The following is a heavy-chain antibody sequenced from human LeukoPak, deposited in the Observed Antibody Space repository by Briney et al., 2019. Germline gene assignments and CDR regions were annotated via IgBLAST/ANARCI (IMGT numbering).Heavy chain of an antibody. CDR2: INPNSGGT. Sequence: ASVKVSCKASGYTFTGYYMHWVRQAPGQGLEWMGRINPNSGGTNYAQKLQGRVTMTRDTSISTAYMELSRLRSDDTAVYYCASSIGYCTNGVCWGAFDIWGQGTMVTVSS. D-gene: IGHD2-8*01. CDR3: ASSIGYCTNGVCWGAFDI. V-gene: IGHV1-2*06. J-gene: IGHJ3*02. CDR1: GYTFTGYY.